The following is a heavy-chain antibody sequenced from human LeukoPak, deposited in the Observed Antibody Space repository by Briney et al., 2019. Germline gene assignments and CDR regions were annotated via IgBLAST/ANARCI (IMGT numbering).Heavy chain of an antibody. Sequence: GGSLRLSCAASGFTFSTYWMSWVRQAPGEGLEWVANIKQDGSEKYYVDSVKGRFTISRDNAKNSLYLQMNSLRAEDTAVYYCARTSRYCSSTNCSYYFDYWGQGTLVTVSS. V-gene: IGHV3-7*01. CDR1: GFTFSTYW. J-gene: IGHJ4*02. CDR2: IKQDGSEK. CDR3: ARTSRYCSSTNCSYYFDY. D-gene: IGHD2-2*01.